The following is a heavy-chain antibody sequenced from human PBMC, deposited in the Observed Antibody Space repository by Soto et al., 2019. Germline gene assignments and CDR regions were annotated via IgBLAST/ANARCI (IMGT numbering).Heavy chain of an antibody. CDR2: IIPIFGTA. CDR3: ARDSGGYSGYVWGNWFDP. CDR1: GGTFSSYA. V-gene: IGHV1-69*06. J-gene: IGHJ5*02. Sequence: VASVKVSCKASGGTFSSYAISWVRQAPGQGLEWMGGIIPIFGTANYAQKFQGRVTITADKSTSTAYMELSSLRSEDTAVYYCARDSGGYSGYVWGNWFDPWGQGTRVTVS. D-gene: IGHD5-12*01.